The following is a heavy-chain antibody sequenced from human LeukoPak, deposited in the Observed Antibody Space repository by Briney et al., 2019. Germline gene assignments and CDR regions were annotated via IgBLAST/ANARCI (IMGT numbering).Heavy chain of an antibody. CDR3: ARDQAAYGPGAFDI. CDR2: ISSSRSYI. V-gene: IGHV3-21*01. Sequence: GGSLRLSCAASGFTFSSYSMNWVRQAPGKGLEWVASISSSRSYIYYADSVKGRLTICRDNAKNSLYLQMNSLRAEHTAVYYCARDQAAYGPGAFDIWGQGTMVTVSS. J-gene: IGHJ3*02. D-gene: IGHD4-17*01. CDR1: GFTFSSYS.